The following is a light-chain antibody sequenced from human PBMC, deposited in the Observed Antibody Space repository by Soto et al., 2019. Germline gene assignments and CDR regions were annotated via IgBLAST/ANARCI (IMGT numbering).Light chain of an antibody. CDR1: QSVSSY. V-gene: IGKV3-11*01. Sequence: EIVLTQSPATLSLSPGERATLSCRASQSVSSYLAWYQQKPGQAPRLLIYDASNRATGIPARFSGSGSGTDFTLTISSLEPEDFAVYYCQQRSNWSLFTFGPGTKVDSK. J-gene: IGKJ3*01. CDR2: DAS. CDR3: QQRSNWSLFT.